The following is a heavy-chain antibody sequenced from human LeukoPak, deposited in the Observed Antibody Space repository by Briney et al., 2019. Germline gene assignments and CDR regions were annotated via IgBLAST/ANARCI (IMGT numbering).Heavy chain of an antibody. V-gene: IGHV3-23*01. Sequence: GGSLRLSCEASGFTFGSFAMYWVRQAPGKGLEWIAGIFGSGGSPHYADSVKGRFTISRDNSKNTVYLQINSLRAENTAVYYCGKTTAGYSSGQKPAWPVDYWGQGTLVTVSS. J-gene: IGHJ4*02. CDR1: GFTFGSFA. CDR2: IFGSGGSP. CDR3: GKTTAGYSSGQKPAWPVDY. D-gene: IGHD5-18*01.